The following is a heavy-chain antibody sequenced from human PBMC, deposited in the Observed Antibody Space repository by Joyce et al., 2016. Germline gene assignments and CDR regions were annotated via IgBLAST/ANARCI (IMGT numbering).Heavy chain of an antibody. CDR1: GFTFRSYW. CDR2: INTDGSST. Sequence: EVQLVESGGGLVQPGGSLRLSCAASGFTFRSYWMYWVREGPGKGLVGVARINTDGSSTSYADSVKGRFTISRDNAKNTLYLQMNSLRAEDTDVYYCARDGYSYVFDYWGQGTLVTVSS. CDR3: ARDGYSYVFDY. J-gene: IGHJ4*02. D-gene: IGHD5-18*01. V-gene: IGHV3-74*01.